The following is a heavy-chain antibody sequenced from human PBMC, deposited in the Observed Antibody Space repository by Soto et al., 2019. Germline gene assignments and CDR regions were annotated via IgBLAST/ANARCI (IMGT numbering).Heavy chain of an antibody. J-gene: IGHJ4*02. D-gene: IGHD4-17*01. V-gene: IGHV4-39*01. CDR1: GGSISSSSYY. Sequence: SETLSLTCTVSGGSISSSSYYWGWIRQPPGKGLEWIGSIYYSGSTYYNPSLKSRVTISVDTSKNQFSLKLSSVTAADTAVYYCTIQKELRWSSFDYWGQGTLVTVSS. CDR3: TIQKELRWSSFDY. CDR2: IYYSGST.